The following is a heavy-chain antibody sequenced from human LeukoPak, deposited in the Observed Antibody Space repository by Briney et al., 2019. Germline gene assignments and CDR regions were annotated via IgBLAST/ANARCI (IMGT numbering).Heavy chain of an antibody. CDR2: INTDGSST. D-gene: IGHD6-6*01. Sequence: GGSLRLSCAASGFTFSSYWMHWVRQAPGKGLVWVSHINTDGSSTTYADSVKGRLTISRDNAKNTLSLKMNSMRAEDTAVYYCAGSGVSSSLGYCGQGTLVTVSS. CDR1: GFTFSSYW. J-gene: IGHJ4*01. V-gene: IGHV3-74*01. CDR3: AGSGVSSSLGY.